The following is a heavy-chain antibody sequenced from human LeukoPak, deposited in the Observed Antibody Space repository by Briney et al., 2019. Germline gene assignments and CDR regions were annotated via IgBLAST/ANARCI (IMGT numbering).Heavy chain of an antibody. Sequence: ASVKVSCKASGYTFTSYGISWVRQAPGQGLEWMGWISGYNGNTNYAQKLQGRVTMTTDTSTSTAYMELRSLRSDDTAVYYCARVSPDYGDYDFDYWGQGTLVTVSS. CDR2: ISGYNGNT. CDR3: ARVSPDYGDYDFDY. D-gene: IGHD4-17*01. V-gene: IGHV1-18*01. CDR1: GYTFTSYG. J-gene: IGHJ4*02.